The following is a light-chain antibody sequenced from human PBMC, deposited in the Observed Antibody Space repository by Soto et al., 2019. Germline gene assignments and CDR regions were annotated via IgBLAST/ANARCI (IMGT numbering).Light chain of an antibody. CDR3: QQSYSTRLS. Sequence: DIELTQSPSSLSASVGDRVTITCQASQSISTYLNWYQQKGGKAPKLLIHGASSMPSGVPLRFSATGSGTDFSLTIMSLQPEDFATYYCQQSYSTRLSFGGGTKVEI. CDR2: GAS. J-gene: IGKJ4*01. CDR1: QSISTY. V-gene: IGKV1-39*01.